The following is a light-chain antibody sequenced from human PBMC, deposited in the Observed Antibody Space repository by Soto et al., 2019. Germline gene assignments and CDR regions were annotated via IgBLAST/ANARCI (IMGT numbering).Light chain of an antibody. V-gene: IGLV2-23*01. J-gene: IGLJ3*02. CDR2: EGS. Sequence: QSALTQPASVSGSPGQSITISCTGASSDVGSYNLVSWYQHHPGKVPKVMIYEGSKRPAGVSNRFSGSKSGNTASLTLSGLQAEDEADYHCCSYAGSSTWVFGGGTKLTVL. CDR3: CSYAGSSTWV. CDR1: SSDVGSYNL.